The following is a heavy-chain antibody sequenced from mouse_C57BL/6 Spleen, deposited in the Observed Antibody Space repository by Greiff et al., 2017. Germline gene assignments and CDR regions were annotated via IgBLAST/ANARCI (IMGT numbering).Heavy chain of an antibody. CDR1: GYTFTDYE. CDR3: TRYSTTVVATDDY. J-gene: IGHJ2*01. CDR2: IDPETGGT. Sequence: QVQLQQSGAELVRPGASVTLSCKASGYTFTDYEMHWVKQTPVHGLEWIGAIDPETGGTAYNQKFKGKAILTADKSSSTAYMELRSLTSEDSAVYYCTRYSTTVVATDDYWGQGTTLTVSS. D-gene: IGHD1-1*01. V-gene: IGHV1-15*01.